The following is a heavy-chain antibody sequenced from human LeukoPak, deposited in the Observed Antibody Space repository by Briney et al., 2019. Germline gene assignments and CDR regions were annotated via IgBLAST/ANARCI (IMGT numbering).Heavy chain of an antibody. V-gene: IGHV1-8*01. CDR3: ARSRSMIRGVSVYYGMDV. CDR1: GYTLTSFD. CDR2: VSPNSGNT. Sequence: GASVKVSCRASGYTLTSFDINWVRQAPGQGLEWMGWVSPNSGNTGYAEKFQGRITMARDTSISTAYMELSSLRSEDTAVYYSARSRSMIRGVSVYYGMDVWGQGTTVTVSS. D-gene: IGHD3-10*01. J-gene: IGHJ6*02.